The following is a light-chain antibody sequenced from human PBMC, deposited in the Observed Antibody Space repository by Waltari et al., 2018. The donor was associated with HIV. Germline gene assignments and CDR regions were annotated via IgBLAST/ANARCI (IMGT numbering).Light chain of an antibody. J-gene: IGKJ1*01. CDR3: QQYNNWWT. Sequence: EIVMTQSPATLSVSPGERATLSCRSSQSVSSDLAWYQQKPGQAPRLLIYAASPRATGIPARFSGSGAATDFPPTISSLQSEDFALFYCQQYNNWWTFGQGTKVEIK. CDR1: QSVSSD. CDR2: AAS. V-gene: IGKV3-15*01.